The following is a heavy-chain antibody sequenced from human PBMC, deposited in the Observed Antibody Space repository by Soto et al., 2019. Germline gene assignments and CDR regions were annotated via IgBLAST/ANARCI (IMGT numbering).Heavy chain of an antibody. V-gene: IGHV1-18*04. J-gene: IGHJ4*02. Sequence: ASVKVSCKASGYTFTSYGISWVRQAPGQGLEWMGWISAYNGNTNYAQKLQGRVTVTTDTSTSTAYMELRSLRSDDTAVYYCARRYYYDSSGYYYGGPYYFDYWGQGTLVTVSS. CDR2: ISAYNGNT. CDR1: GYTFTSYG. D-gene: IGHD3-22*01. CDR3: ARRYYYDSSGYYYGGPYYFDY.